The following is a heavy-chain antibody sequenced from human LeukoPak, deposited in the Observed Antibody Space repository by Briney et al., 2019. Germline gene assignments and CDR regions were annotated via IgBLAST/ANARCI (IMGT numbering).Heavy chain of an antibody. CDR3: ARIKVRQWLAYYFDY. V-gene: IGHV3-7*01. CDR1: GFTFSSYW. D-gene: IGHD6-19*01. J-gene: IGHJ4*02. CDR2: IKQDGSEK. Sequence: LPGGSLRLSCAASGFTFSSYWVSWVRQAPGKGLEWVANIKQDGSEKYYVDSVKGRFTISRDNAKNSLYLQMNSLRAEDTAVYYCARIKVRQWLAYYFDYWGQGTLVTVSS.